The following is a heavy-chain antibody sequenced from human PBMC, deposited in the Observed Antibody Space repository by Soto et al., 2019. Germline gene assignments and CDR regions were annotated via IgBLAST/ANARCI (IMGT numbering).Heavy chain of an antibody. V-gene: IGHV2-5*02. CDR1: GFSLSTSGVG. D-gene: IGHD2-21*02. Sequence: QITLKESGPTLVKPTQTLTLTCTFSGFSLSTSGVGVGWIRQPPGKALEWLALIYWDDDKRYSPSLKSRLTTTQDTSRNQVVPTPTNMDPVDTATYDCAHRGGGDGDFDYRGQGTLVTGSS. CDR3: AHRGGGDGDFDY. J-gene: IGHJ4*02. CDR2: IYWDDDK.